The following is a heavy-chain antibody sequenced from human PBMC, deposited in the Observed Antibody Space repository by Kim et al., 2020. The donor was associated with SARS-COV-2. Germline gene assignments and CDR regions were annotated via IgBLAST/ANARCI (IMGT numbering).Heavy chain of an antibody. J-gene: IGHJ4*02. CDR1: GFTFSNAW. CDR2: IKSKTDGGTT. Sequence: GGSLRLSCAASGFTFSNAWMSWVRQAPGKGLEWVGRIKSKTDGGTTDYAAPVKGRFTISRDDSKNTLYLQMNSLKTEDTAVYYCTTGIVVVTAIRDYWGQGTLVTVSS. V-gene: IGHV3-15*01. D-gene: IGHD2-21*02. CDR3: TTGIVVVTAIRDY.